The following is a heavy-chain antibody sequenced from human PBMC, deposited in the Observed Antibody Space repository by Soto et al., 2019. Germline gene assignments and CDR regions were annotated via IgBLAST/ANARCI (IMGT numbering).Heavy chain of an antibody. J-gene: IGHJ4*02. D-gene: IGHD2-21*02. V-gene: IGHV1-2*02. CDR3: ANNDRIVVVTALPFTPLDH. Sequence: ASVKVSCKASGYTFTGYYIHWVPQAPVQGLEWRGWINPNSARTNYAQKFQGRVTMTRDTSINTAYMDLSRLRADDTAVYYCANNDRIVVVTALPFTPLDHWGEGTLVSVSS. CDR2: INPNSART. CDR1: GYTFTGYY.